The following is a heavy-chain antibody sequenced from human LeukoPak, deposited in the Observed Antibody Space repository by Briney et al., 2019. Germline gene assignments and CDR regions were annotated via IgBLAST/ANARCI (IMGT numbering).Heavy chain of an antibody. CDR1: GFTFSSYA. D-gene: IGHD6-13*01. CDR2: ISYDGSNK. V-gene: IGHV3-30-3*01. CDR3: ARHDPEAAASF. Sequence: PGGSLRLSCAASGFTFSSYAMHWVRQAPGKGLEWVAVISYDGSNKYYADSVKGRFTISRDNSKNTLYLQMNSLRAEDTAVYYCARHDPEAAASFWGQGTLVTVSS. J-gene: IGHJ4*02.